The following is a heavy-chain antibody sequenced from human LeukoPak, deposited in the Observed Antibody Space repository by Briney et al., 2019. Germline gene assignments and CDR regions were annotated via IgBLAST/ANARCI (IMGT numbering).Heavy chain of an antibody. Sequence: SETLSLTCTVSGGSISSYYWSWIRQPPGKGLEWIGYIYYSGSTNYNPSLKSRVTISVDTSKNQFSLKLSSVTAADTAVYYCAREYSYGYRGRYFDYWGQGTLVTVSS. V-gene: IGHV4-59*12. J-gene: IGHJ4*02. CDR1: GGSISSYY. D-gene: IGHD5-18*01. CDR3: AREYSYGYRGRYFDY. CDR2: IYYSGST.